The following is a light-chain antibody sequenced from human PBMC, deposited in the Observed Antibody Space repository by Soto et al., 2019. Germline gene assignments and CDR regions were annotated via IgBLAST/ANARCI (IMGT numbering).Light chain of an antibody. CDR3: SSYTTSSSYV. CDR2: DVN. Sequence: QSALTQPASGSGSPGQSITISCTGTSSDVGGYNYVSWYQQHPGKAPKVMIYDVNNRPSGVSNRFSGSKSGNTASLTISGLQAEDEADYYCSSYTTSSSYVFGTGTKLTVL. J-gene: IGLJ1*01. V-gene: IGLV2-14*03. CDR1: SSDVGGYNY.